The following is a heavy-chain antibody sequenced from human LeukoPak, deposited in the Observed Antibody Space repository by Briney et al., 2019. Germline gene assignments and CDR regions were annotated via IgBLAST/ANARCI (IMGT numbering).Heavy chain of an antibody. CDR2: IHTSGST. Sequence: SETLSLTCTVSGDSISSYYWSWIRQPPGKGLESIGYIHTSGSTNYNPSLKSRVTISVDTSKNQFSLKLSSVTAADTAVYYCARRRMLGVSGGCCWFDPWGQGTMVTVSS. CDR3: ARRRMLGVSGGCCWFDP. CDR1: GDSISSYY. V-gene: IGHV4-4*09. J-gene: IGHJ3*01. D-gene: IGHD3-10*01.